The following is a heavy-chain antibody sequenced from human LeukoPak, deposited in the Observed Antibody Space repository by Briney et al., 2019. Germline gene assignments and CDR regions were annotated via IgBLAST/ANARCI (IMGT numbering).Heavy chain of an antibody. V-gene: IGHV3-48*03. D-gene: IGHD3-10*01. CDR2: ISSGGYTT. CDR3: AREGSSYAPSEPFYFDY. J-gene: IGHJ4*02. CDR1: GFTFSSRD. Sequence: QAGGSLRLSCTDSGFTFSSRDMNWVRQAPGKGLEWVSYISSGGYTTRYADSVKGRFTISRDNAKNSLYLQMNSLKAEDTAVYYCAREGSSYAPSEPFYFDYWGQGTLVTVSS.